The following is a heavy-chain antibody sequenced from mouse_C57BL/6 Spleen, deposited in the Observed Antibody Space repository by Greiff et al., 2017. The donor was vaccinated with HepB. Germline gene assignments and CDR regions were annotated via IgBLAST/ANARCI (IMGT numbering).Heavy chain of an antibody. CDR1: GFSFNTYA. D-gene: IGHD3-3*01. Sequence: EVKLMESGGGLVQPKGSLKLSCAASGFSFNTYAMNWVRQAPGKGLEWVARIRSKSNNYATYYADSVKDRFTISRDDSESMLYLQMNNLKTEDTAMYYCVRAGTGYAMDYWGQGTSVTVSS. CDR3: VRAGTGYAMDY. V-gene: IGHV10-1*01. J-gene: IGHJ4*01. CDR2: IRSKSNNYAT.